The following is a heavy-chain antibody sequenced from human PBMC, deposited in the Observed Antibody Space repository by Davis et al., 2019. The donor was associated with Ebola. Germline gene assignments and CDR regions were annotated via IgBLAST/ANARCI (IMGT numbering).Heavy chain of an antibody. CDR1: GFTFSSYS. J-gene: IGHJ4*02. CDR2: ISSSSSYI. CDR3: ARDRGGDY. D-gene: IGHD3-16*01. V-gene: IGHV3-21*01. Sequence: GESLKISCAASGFTFSSYSMNWVRQAPGKGLEWVSSISSSSSYIYYADSVKGRFTISRDNAKNSLYLQMNSLRAEDTAVYYWARDRGGDYWGQGTLVTVSS.